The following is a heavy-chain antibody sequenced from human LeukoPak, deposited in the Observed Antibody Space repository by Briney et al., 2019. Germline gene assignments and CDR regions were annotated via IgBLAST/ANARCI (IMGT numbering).Heavy chain of an antibody. J-gene: IGHJ4*02. CDR1: DGSFSDYN. CDR2: IYHSGGT. D-gene: IGHD3-22*01. Sequence: SETLSLTCAVYDGSFSDYNWSWLRQSPGQGLTWIGEIYHSGGTNYRPPLTSRITLSVNPPKNQLSLRLSSVTAADTAVYYCVRNGDDSSGYHFCSDSRGRGTLVTVSS. CDR3: VRNGDDSSGYHFCSDS. V-gene: IGHV4-34*01.